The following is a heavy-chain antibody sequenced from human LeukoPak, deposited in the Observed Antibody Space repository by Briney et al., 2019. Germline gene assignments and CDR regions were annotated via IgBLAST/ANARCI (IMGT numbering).Heavy chain of an antibody. CDR1: GGSISSGGYY. D-gene: IGHD3-10*01. CDR3: ARVKRSAAITMVRGASFDY. J-gene: IGHJ4*02. CDR2: IYYSGST. V-gene: IGHV4-31*03. Sequence: PSETLSLTCTVSGGSISSGGYYWSWIRQHPGKGLEWIGYIYYSGSTYYNPSLKSRVTISVDTSKNQFSLKLSSVTAADTAVYYCARVKRSAAITMVRGASFDYWGQGTPVTVSS.